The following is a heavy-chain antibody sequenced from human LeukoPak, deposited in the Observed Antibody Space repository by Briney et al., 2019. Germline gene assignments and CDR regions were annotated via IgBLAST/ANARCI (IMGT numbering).Heavy chain of an antibody. CDR3: ARSTKWGVGVATIIYFDY. V-gene: IGHV1-69*06. J-gene: IGHJ4*02. CDR1: GGTFSSYA. D-gene: IGHD5-12*01. CDR2: IIPIFGTA. Sequence: SVKVSCKASGGTFSSYAISWVRQAPGQGLEWMGGIIPIFGTANYAQKFQGRVTITADKSTSTAYMELSSLRSEDTAVYYCARSTKWGVGVATIIYFDYWGQGTLVTVSS.